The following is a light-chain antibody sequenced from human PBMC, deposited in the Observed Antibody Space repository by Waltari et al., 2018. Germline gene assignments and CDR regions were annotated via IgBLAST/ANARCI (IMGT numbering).Light chain of an antibody. V-gene: IGLV2-14*01. CDR2: EVT. CDR1: SSDIGGYDY. Sequence: PASVSGSPGQSITISCTGTSSDIGGYDYVSWYQQHPGKAPKLLIYEVTNRPSGVSNRFSGSKSGNTASLAISGLQPEDEADYYCSSYTRRNTPSSVFGTGTQVTVL. CDR3: SSYTRRNTPSSV. J-gene: IGLJ1*01.